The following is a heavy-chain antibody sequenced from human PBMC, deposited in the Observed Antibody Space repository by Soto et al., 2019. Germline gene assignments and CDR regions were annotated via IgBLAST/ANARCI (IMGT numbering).Heavy chain of an antibody. CDR1: GFTFSSYA. CDR3: AKDRPIKITMVRGHFFGMDV. CDR2: ISGSGGST. Sequence: GGSLRLSCAASGFTFSSYAMIWVRQAPGKGLEWVSAISGSGGSTYYADSVKGRFTISRDNSKNTLYLQMNSLRAEDTAVYYCAKDRPIKITMVRGHFFGMDVWGQGTTVTVSS. D-gene: IGHD3-10*01. V-gene: IGHV3-23*01. J-gene: IGHJ6*02.